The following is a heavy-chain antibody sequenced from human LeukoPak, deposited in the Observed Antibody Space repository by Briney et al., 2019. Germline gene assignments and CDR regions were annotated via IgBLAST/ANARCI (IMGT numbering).Heavy chain of an antibody. J-gene: IGHJ4*02. CDR1: GYTFTSDD. V-gene: IGHV1-8*01. CDR3: ARVAYFHSVGDFWSGYPYYSDY. CDR2: MNPNSGNT. Sequence: ASVKVSCKASGYTFTSDDINWVRQATGQGLEWMGWMNPNSGNTGYAQKFQGRVTMTRNTSISTAYMELSSLRSEDTAVYYCARVAYFHSVGDFWSGYPYYSDYWGQGTLVTVSS. D-gene: IGHD3-3*01.